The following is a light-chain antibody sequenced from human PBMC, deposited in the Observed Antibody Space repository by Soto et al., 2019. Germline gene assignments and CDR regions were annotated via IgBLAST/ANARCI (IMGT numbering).Light chain of an antibody. Sequence: QSVLTQPASVSGSPGQSITISCIGTSTDIGTYNYVAWYQQHPAKTPKLIIYHVSYRPSAASNRFSGSKSANTASLTISGLQAEDEADYYCSSYTTAGTYVFGPGTKVTVL. CDR1: STDIGTYNY. J-gene: IGLJ1*01. CDR2: HVS. V-gene: IGLV2-14*01. CDR3: SSYTTAGTYV.